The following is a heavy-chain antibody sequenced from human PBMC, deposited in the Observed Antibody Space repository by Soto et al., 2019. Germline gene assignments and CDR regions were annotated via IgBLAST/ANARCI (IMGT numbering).Heavy chain of an antibody. D-gene: IGHD6-13*01. CDR1: GGTFTSYD. J-gene: IGHJ4*02. CDR2: MNPNSGNT. V-gene: IGHV1-8*01. Sequence: ASVKVSCKASGGTFTSYDINWVRQATGQGLEWMGWMNPNSGNTGYAQKFQGRVTMTRNTSISTAYMELSSLRSEDTAVYYCARDIAAAGTSDYWGQGTLVTVSS. CDR3: ARDIAAAGTSDY.